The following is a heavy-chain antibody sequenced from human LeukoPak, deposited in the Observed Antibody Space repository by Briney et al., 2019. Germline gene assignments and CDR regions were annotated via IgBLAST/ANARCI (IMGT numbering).Heavy chain of an antibody. J-gene: IGHJ4*02. D-gene: IGHD3-22*01. V-gene: IGHV1-18*01. CDR3: ARARAYYYDSSGYYPIDY. Sequence: ASVKVSCKASGYTFTSYGISWVRQAPGQGLEWMGWISAYNGDTNYAQKLQGRVTMTTDTSTSTAYMELRSLRSDDTAVYYCARARAYYYDSSGYYPIDYWGQGTLVTVSS. CDR2: ISAYNGDT. CDR1: GYTFTSYG.